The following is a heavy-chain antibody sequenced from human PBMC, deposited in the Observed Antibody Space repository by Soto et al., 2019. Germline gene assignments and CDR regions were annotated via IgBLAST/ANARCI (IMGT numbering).Heavy chain of an antibody. CDR3: ARRMSSSQFYYYMDV. J-gene: IGHJ6*03. Sequence: QVQLVQSGAEVKKPGASVKVSCKASGYTFTSHNIVWVRQASGQELEWVGGINPNSVNADYAQKFQGRVTMTRDTSISTAYMELSSLRSEDTAVYYCARRMSSSQFYYYMDVWGKGTTVTVSS. D-gene: IGHD6-6*01. V-gene: IGHV1-8*01. CDR1: GYTFTSHN. CDR2: INPNSVNA.